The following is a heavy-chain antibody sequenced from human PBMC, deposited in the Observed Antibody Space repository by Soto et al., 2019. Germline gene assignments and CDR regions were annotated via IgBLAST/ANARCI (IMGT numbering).Heavy chain of an antibody. CDR3: ARDADSSGSDHWNFDL. J-gene: IGHJ2*01. CDR1: GDFSSGYY. CDR2: IYKTAIT. V-gene: IGHV4-59*01. D-gene: IGHD3-22*01. Sequence: SETLSLTCSVSGDFSSGYYWSWIRQPPGKGLEWIGYIYKTAITNYNPSLWSRSTISRDTSKNQFSLKLNSVTAADTAIYYCARDADSSGSDHWNFDLWGRGTLVTVPS.